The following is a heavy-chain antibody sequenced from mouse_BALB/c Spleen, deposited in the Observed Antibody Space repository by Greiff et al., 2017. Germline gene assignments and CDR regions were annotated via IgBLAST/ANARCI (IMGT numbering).Heavy chain of an antibody. CDR3: ARRPSTATRNAMDY. Sequence: VQLKQSGPGLVKPSQSLSLTCTVTGYSITSDYAWNWIRQFPGNKLEWMGYISYSGSTSYNPSLKSRISITRDTSKNQFFLQLNSVTTEDTATYYCARRPSTATRNAMDYWGQGTSVTVSS. CDR1: GYSITSDYA. D-gene: IGHD1-2*01. CDR2: ISYSGST. J-gene: IGHJ4*01. V-gene: IGHV3-2*02.